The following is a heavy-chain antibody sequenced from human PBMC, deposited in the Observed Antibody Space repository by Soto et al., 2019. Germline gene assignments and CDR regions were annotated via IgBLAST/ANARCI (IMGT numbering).Heavy chain of an antibody. Sequence: QVQLQESGPGLVKPSETLSLTCTVSGGSVSTGIYYWTWIRQPPGKGLEWIGYIHHSGSTNSNPSLKSRVSISLDTSKNQFSLKVTSVTAADTAVYYCARSSGGSCYDYWGQGTLVTVSS. V-gene: IGHV4-61*01. CDR3: ARSSGGSCYDY. CDR2: IHHSGST. D-gene: IGHD2-15*01. CDR1: GGSVSTGIYY. J-gene: IGHJ4*02.